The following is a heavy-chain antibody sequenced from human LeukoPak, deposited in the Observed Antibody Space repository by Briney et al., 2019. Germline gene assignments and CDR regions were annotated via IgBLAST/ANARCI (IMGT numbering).Heavy chain of an antibody. V-gene: IGHV3-30-3*01. D-gene: IGHD4-23*01. J-gene: IGHJ4*02. Sequence: PGGSLRLSCAASGFTFSSYAMHWVRQAPGKGLEWVAVISYDGSNKYYADSVKGRFTISRDNSKNTLYLQMNSLRAEDTAVYYCARGNELLPIDYWGQGTLVTVSS. CDR2: ISYDGSNK. CDR3: ARGNELLPIDY. CDR1: GFTFSSYA.